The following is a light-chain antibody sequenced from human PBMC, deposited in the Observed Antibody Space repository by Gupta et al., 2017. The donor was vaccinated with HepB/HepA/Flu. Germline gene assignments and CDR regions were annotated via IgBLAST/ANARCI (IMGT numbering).Light chain of an antibody. Sequence: SALTQPASVSGSPGQSITISCTGGIHDIGTFYYVSWYQQRPGKAPQVMIFNVNERPSGVSVRFSGSKSGNTASLTISGLQAEDEADYYCCSYGRGGTLLFGTGTKVTVL. CDR3: CSYGRGGTLL. CDR1: IHDIGTFYY. J-gene: IGLJ1*01. CDR2: NVN. V-gene: IGLV2-14*03.